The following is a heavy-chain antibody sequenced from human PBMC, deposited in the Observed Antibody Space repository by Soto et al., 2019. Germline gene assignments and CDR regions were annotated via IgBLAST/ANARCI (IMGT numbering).Heavy chain of an antibody. CDR3: AKKEDIVVVPAAMRVGAFDI. Sequence: PGGSLRLSCAASGFTFSSYAMSWVRQAPGKGLEWVSAISGSGGSTYYADSVKGRFTISRDNSKNTLYLQMNSLRAEDTAVYYCAKKEDIVVVPAAMRVGAFDIWGQGTMVTVS. D-gene: IGHD2-2*01. CDR2: ISGSGGST. CDR1: GFTFSSYA. J-gene: IGHJ3*02. V-gene: IGHV3-23*01.